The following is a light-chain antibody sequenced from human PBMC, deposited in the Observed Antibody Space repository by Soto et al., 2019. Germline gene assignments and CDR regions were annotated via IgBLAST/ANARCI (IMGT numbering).Light chain of an antibody. V-gene: IGKV3-15*01. CDR1: HSVSSN. Sequence: EIVLTHSPSTLSVSPGERATLSCRASHSVSSNLAWYQQKPGQAPRLLIYGASTRATGIPARFSGSGSGTEFTLTITSLQSEDRAVAACQQYYKLPSTFGSGTKVEIK. J-gene: IGKJ1*01. CDR3: QQYYKLPST. CDR2: GAS.